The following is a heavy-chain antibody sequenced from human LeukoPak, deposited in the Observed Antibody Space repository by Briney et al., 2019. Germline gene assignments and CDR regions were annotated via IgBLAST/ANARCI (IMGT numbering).Heavy chain of an antibody. CDR2: ISSSSSYI. CDR1: GFTFSSYS. Sequence: GGSLRLSCAASGFTFSSYSMNWVRQAPGKGLEWVSSISSSSSYIYYADSVKGRFTTSRDNAKNSLYLQMNSLRAEDTAVYFCVRDSTISGWYELGYWGLGTLVTVSS. D-gene: IGHD6-19*01. CDR3: VRDSTISGWYELGY. V-gene: IGHV3-21*04. J-gene: IGHJ4*02.